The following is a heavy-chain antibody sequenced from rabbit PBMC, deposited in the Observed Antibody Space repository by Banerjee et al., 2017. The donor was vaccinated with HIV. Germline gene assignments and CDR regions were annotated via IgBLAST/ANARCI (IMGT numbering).Heavy chain of an antibody. CDR3: ARDSAGREDFNL. J-gene: IGHJ4*01. Sequence: QEQLVESGGGLVQPGGSLKLSCKASGLDFSSSYWICWVRQAPGKGLEWIACIDVSSGSTHYASWAKGRFTISKTSSTTVTLQMTSLTAADTATYFCARDSAGREDFNLWGPGTLVTVS. V-gene: IGHV1S45*01. CDR2: IDVSSGST. CDR1: GLDFSSSYW. D-gene: IGHD4-1*01.